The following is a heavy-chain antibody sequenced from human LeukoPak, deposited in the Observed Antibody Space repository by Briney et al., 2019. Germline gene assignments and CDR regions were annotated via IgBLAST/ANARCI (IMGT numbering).Heavy chain of an antibody. V-gene: IGHV3-30*02. Sequence: PGGSLRLSCAASGFSFSGYGMHWVRQVPGKGLEWVAFIRYDGITKFYIDSVKGRFAISRDNSKDTLSLQMNSLRTEDTAVYYCAAPHTGTFVDYWGQGTLFTVSS. CDR2: IRYDGITK. J-gene: IGHJ4*02. CDR3: AAPHTGTFVDY. CDR1: GFSFSGYG. D-gene: IGHD4-17*01.